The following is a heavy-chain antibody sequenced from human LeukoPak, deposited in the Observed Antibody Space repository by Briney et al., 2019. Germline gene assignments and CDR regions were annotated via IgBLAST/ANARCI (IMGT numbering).Heavy chain of an antibody. CDR3: ARDSTGYSSSWYGNFQH. Sequence: SVKVSCKASGGTFSSYAISWVRQAPGQGLEWMGGIIPIFGTANYAQKFQGRVTITADESTSTAYMELSSLRSEDTAVYYCARDSTGYSSSWYGNFQHWGQGTLVTVSS. CDR2: IIPIFGTA. V-gene: IGHV1-69*13. D-gene: IGHD6-13*01. CDR1: GGTFSSYA. J-gene: IGHJ1*01.